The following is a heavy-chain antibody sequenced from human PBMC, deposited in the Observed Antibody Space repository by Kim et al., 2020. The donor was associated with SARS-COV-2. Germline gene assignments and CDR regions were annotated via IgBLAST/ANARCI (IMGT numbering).Heavy chain of an antibody. CDR2: IIPIFGTA. J-gene: IGHJ6*03. D-gene: IGHD6-6*01. CDR1: GGTFSSYA. CDR3: ARCASSLVHYYYYYYMDV. Sequence: SVKVSCKASGGTFSSYAISWVRQAPGQGLEWMGGIIPIFGTANYAQKFQGRVTITADESTSTAYMELSSLRSEDTAVYYCARCASSLVHYYYYYYMDVWGKGTTVTVSS. V-gene: IGHV1-69*13.